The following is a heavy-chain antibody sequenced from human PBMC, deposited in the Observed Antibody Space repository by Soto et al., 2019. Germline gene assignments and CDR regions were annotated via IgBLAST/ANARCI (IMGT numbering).Heavy chain of an antibody. CDR1: GFTFSGSE. CDR3: IRAAAGLDP. CDR2: IRTKANNYAT. V-gene: IGHV3-73*01. D-gene: IGHD6-13*01. Sequence: EVQVVESGGGLVQPGGSLKLSCAASGFTFSGSEMHWVRQASGKGLEWVGHIRTKANNYATAYAASVKGRFTISRDDLKNMAFLEMNSLRTEDTAVYYCIRAAAGLDPWGQGTLVTVSS. J-gene: IGHJ5*02.